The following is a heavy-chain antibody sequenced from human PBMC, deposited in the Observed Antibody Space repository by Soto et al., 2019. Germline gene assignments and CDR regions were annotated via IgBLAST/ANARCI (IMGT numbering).Heavy chain of an antibody. CDR2: ISAYNGNA. V-gene: IGHV1-18*04. D-gene: IGHD2-21*01. Sequence: ASVKVSCKASGYMFSKYGISWVRQAPGQGLEWMGWISAYNGNANHAQNFQGRVTITADKSTTTAYMELSSLRSEDTAMYYCAREGYSVAAYYYYGMDVWGQGTTVTVSS. J-gene: IGHJ6*02. CDR3: AREGYSVAAYYYYGMDV. CDR1: GYMFSKYG.